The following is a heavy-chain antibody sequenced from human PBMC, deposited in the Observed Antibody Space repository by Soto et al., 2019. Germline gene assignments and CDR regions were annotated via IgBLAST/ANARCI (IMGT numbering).Heavy chain of an antibody. CDR3: AGRNGYYSGIDY. J-gene: IGHJ4*02. CDR2: IKHSGGT. V-gene: IGHV4-34*01. CDR1: GESLSGYY. Sequence: QVRLQQWGAGLLKPSETLSLTCAVYGESLSGYYWSWIRQTPGKGLEWIGEIKHSGGTDYNPSLRSRVTISSDTSKNQLALRVNSVTAADTAVYCCAGRNGYYSGIDYWGQGTLVTVSS. D-gene: IGHD3-22*01.